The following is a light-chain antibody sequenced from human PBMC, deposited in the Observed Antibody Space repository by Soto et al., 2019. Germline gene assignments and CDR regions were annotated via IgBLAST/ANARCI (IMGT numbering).Light chain of an antibody. V-gene: IGKV1-5*03. CDR3: QQYDSNPLT. Sequence: DIQMTQSPSTLSASVGDRVIITCRASQSISAWLVWYQQKPGKAPKLLINKASNLQSGVPSRFSGSGSGTEFTLTISGLQPDDFATYYCQQYDSNPLTFGGGTKVEI. CDR1: QSISAW. CDR2: KAS. J-gene: IGKJ4*01.